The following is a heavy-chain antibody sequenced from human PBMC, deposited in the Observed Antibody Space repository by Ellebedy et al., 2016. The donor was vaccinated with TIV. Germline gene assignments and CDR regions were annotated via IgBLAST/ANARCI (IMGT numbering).Heavy chain of an antibody. CDR2: ISGSASVT. CDR3: ARSHGARTSGP. CDR1: GFTFSSYE. V-gene: IGHV3-48*03. Sequence: PGGSLRLSCAVSGFTFSSYEMNWVRQAPGKGLEWVSYISGSASVTAYADSVKGRFTISRDNARTSLYLQMNSLRVDNTAMYYCARSHGARTSGPWGQGTLVTVSS. D-gene: IGHD4/OR15-4a*01. J-gene: IGHJ5*02.